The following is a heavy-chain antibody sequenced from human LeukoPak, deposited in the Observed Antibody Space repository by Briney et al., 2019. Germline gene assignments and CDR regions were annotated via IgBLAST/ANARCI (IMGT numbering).Heavy chain of an antibody. CDR3: ARRAQGYYDSSGYLNWFDP. Sequence: ETLSLTCTVSGGSISSYYWSWIRQPPGKGLEWIGYIYYSGSTNYNPSLKSRVTISVDTSKNQFSLKLSSVTAADTAVYYCARRAQGYYDSSGYLNWFDPWGQGTLVSVSS. J-gene: IGHJ5*02. V-gene: IGHV4-59*08. CDR2: IYYSGST. CDR1: GGSISSYY. D-gene: IGHD3-22*01.